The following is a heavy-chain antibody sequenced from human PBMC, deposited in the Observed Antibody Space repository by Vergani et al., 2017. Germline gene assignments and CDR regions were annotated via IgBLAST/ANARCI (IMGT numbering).Heavy chain of an antibody. J-gene: IGHJ6*03. V-gene: IGHV4-30-4*01. CDR3: ARQKDYYMDV. Sequence: QVQLQESGPGLVKPSQTLSLTCTVSGGAINTDYYYWGWIREPPGKGLEWIGYFYYTGNTYYNSSLKGRVTLSVDASKNQFSLKLTSVTAADTAVYYCARQKDYYMDVWGKGATVTVS. CDR2: FYYTGNT. CDR1: GGAINTDYYY.